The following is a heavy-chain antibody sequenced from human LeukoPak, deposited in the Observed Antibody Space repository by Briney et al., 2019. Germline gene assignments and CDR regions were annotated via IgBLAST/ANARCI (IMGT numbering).Heavy chain of an antibody. CDR3: ARIRGDGFTFEY. Sequence: GGSLRLSCAASGFTSSSYWMSWVRQAPGKGLEWVANIQQGGSAKYYMDSVKGRFTISRDDAKSSLYLQMNSLRAEDTAVYFCARIRGDGFTFEYWGPGTLVTVSS. CDR1: GFTSSSYW. V-gene: IGHV3-7*01. J-gene: IGHJ4*02. D-gene: IGHD5-24*01. CDR2: IQQGGSAK.